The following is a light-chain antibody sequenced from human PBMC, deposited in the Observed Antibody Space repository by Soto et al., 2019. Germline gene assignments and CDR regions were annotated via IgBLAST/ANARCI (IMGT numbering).Light chain of an antibody. V-gene: IGLV3-21*01. CDR1: NIGSKG. CDR3: QVWDSSSDHVV. CDR2: YGS. J-gene: IGLJ2*01. Sequence: SYELTQPPSVSVAPGETARITCGGNNIGSKGVHWYQQKPGQAPVVVINYGSDRPSGIPERFSGSNSENTATLTISRVEAGDEADYYCQVWDSSSDHVVFGGGTKVTVL.